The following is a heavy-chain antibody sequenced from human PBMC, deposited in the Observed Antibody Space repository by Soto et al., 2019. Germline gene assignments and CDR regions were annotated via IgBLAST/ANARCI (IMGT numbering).Heavy chain of an antibody. CDR2: IYYSGST. V-gene: IGHV4-61*01. D-gene: IGHD3-16*01. CDR3: ARGGGFDP. CDR1: GGSVSSGSYY. Sequence: PSETLSLTCTVSGGSVSSGSYYWSWIRQPPGKGLEWIGYIYYSGSTNYNPSLKSRVTISVDTSKNQFSLKLSSVTAADTAVYYCARGGGFDPWGQGTLVTVSS. J-gene: IGHJ5*02.